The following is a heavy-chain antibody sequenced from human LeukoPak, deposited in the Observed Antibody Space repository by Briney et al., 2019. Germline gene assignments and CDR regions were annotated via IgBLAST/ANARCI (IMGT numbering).Heavy chain of an antibody. J-gene: IGHJ3*02. Sequence: GGSLRLSCATSGFTFSSYGMHWVRQAPGKGLEWVAVIWSDGRNKFYADSVKGRFTVSRDNSKNTLFLQMSSLRADDTALYYCAREVTNDAFDIWGQGTMVTVSS. V-gene: IGHV3-33*08. CDR1: GFTFSSYG. CDR2: IWSDGRNK. CDR3: AREVTNDAFDI. D-gene: IGHD4-17*01.